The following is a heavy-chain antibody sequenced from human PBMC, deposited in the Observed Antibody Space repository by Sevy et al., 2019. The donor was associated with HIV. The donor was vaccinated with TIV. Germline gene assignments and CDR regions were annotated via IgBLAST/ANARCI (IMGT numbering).Heavy chain of an antibody. CDR2: FSFGCGRI. Sequence: GGSLRLSCAASGFTFAKYSMSWVRQAPGKGLEWVSTFSFGCGRINYADSVKGRFTISRDDSKNTLYMQMNSLRAEDTATYFCAREGCTQPHDYWGQGTLVTVSS. CDR3: AREGCTQPHDY. D-gene: IGHD2-8*01. V-gene: IGHV3-23*01. J-gene: IGHJ4*02. CDR1: GFTFAKYS.